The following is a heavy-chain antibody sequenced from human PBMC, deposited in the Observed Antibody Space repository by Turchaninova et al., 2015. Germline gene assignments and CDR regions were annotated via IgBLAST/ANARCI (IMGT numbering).Heavy chain of an antibody. V-gene: IGHV5-51*01. J-gene: IGHJ5*02. CDR3: AXXXCSSARCPMXQHWXXP. CDR2: IHPGHSNT. Sequence: EVQLAQSGTEVKKSGESLKISGKGSGYDFVSYWIGWVRQTHGEGMEWRGIIHPGHSNTRYSLTFXXXVTXXXDXSXNTAXLKWXXLKAXXPAIYYFAXXXCSSARCPMXQHWXXPWGXGTLVXVSS. CDR1: GYDFVSYW. D-gene: IGHD2-2*01.